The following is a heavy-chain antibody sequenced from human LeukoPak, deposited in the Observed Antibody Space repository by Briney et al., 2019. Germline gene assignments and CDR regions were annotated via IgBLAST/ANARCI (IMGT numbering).Heavy chain of an antibody. D-gene: IGHD5-18*01. Sequence: GGSLRLSCAASGFTVSSNYMSWVRQAPGKGLEWVSVIYSGGSTYYADSVKGRFTISRGNSKNTLYLQMNSLRAEDTAVYYCAKNVDTAMVTYSVHYFDYWGQGTLVTVSS. CDR3: AKNVDTAMVTYSVHYFDY. V-gene: IGHV3-53*01. J-gene: IGHJ4*02. CDR1: GFTVSSNY. CDR2: IYSGGST.